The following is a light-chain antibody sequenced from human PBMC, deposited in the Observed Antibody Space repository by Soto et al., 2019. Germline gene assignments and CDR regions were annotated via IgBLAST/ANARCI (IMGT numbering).Light chain of an antibody. J-gene: IGKJ1*01. CDR1: QSVSSSY. CDR2: GAS. V-gene: IGKV3-20*01. CDR3: QQYGSSPWT. Sequence: EIVLTQSPGTLSLSPGERATLSCRASQSVSSSYLAWYQQKPGQAPRLLIYGASSRATGLPDRSSGSGSGTDFTLTISRLEPEDFAVYYCQQYGSSPWTFGQGTKVDIK.